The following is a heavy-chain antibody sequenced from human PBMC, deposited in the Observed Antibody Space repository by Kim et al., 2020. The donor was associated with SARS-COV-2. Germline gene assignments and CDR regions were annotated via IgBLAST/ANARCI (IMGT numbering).Heavy chain of an antibody. D-gene: IGHD2-2*01. V-gene: IGHV3-64*01. Sequence: GGSLRLSCAASGFTFSSYAMHWVRQAPGKGLEYVSAISSNGGSTYYANSVKGRFTISRDNSKNTLYLQMGSLRAEDMAVYYCARQCTSCSYYYYYMDVWGKGTTVTVSS. CDR2: ISSNGGST. CDR1: GFTFSSYA. CDR3: ARQCTSCSYYYYYMDV. J-gene: IGHJ6*03.